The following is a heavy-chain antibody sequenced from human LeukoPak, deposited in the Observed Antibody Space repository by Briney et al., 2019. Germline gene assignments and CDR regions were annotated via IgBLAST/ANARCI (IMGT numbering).Heavy chain of an antibody. CDR1: GFTFSSHS. D-gene: IGHD3-10*01. CDR2: ISSGSII. J-gene: IGHJ4*02. V-gene: IGHV3-48*04. CDR3: ARYYYGSGSPFDY. Sequence: GGSLRLSCAASGFTFSSHSMHWVRQAPGKGLEWISYISSGSIIYYADSVKGRFTISRDNAKNSLYLQMNSLRAEDTAVYYCARYYYGSGSPFDYWGQGTLVTVSS.